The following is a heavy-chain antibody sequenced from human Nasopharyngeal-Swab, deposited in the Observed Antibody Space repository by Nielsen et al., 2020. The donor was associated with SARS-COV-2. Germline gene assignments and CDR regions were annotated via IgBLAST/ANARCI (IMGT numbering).Heavy chain of an antibody. CDR1: GFTFDEYS. CDR2: ISWSGGAT. Sequence: SLKISCAASGFTFDEYSMHWVRHAPGKGVEWVASISWSGGATGYADSVKGRFTISRDNAKNSLYLQMKSLRPEDTALYYCAKDRGDSSGYYRYFYYGMDVWGQGTTVTVSS. J-gene: IGHJ6*02. V-gene: IGHV3-9*01. D-gene: IGHD3-22*01. CDR3: AKDRGDSSGYYRYFYYGMDV.